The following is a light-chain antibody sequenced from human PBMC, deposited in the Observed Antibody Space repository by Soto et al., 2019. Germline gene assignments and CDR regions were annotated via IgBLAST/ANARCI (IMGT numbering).Light chain of an antibody. Sequence: DIVMTQSPDSLAVSLGERATINCKSSQSVLYSSNNKNYLAWYQQKPGQHPKLLIYWASTRQSGVTDRFSGSGSGTDFTLTITSLQAEDVAVYYCQQYYDTPRTFGQGTKVEIK. J-gene: IGKJ1*01. CDR1: QSVLYSSNNKNY. V-gene: IGKV4-1*01. CDR3: QQYYDTPRT. CDR2: WAS.